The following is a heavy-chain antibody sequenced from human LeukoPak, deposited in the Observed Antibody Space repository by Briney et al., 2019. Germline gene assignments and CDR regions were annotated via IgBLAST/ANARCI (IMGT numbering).Heavy chain of an antibody. J-gene: IGHJ4*02. V-gene: IGHV4-59*08. CDR3: ARLGPYFDF. CDR1: GGSLTSYY. CDR2: IYYSGSV. Sequence: SETLSLTCTVSGGSLTSYYWSWIRQPPGKGLQWIGYIYYSGSVNYNPSLKSRVTMSVDTSKNQFSLNLSSVTAADTAVYYCARLGPYFDFWGQGTQVTVSS.